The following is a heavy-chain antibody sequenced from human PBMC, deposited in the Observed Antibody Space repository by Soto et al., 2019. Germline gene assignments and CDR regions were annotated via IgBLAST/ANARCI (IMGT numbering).Heavy chain of an antibody. J-gene: IGHJ4*02. CDR1: GGSISSGDYY. CDR3: ARLTPGYSSGWFIDY. V-gene: IGHV4-30-4*01. CDR2: IYYSGST. D-gene: IGHD6-19*01. Sequence: TSETLSLTCAVSGGSISSGDYYWSWIRQPPEKGLEWIGYIYYSGSTYYNPSLKSRVTISVDTSKNQFSLKLSSVTAADTAVYCCARLTPGYSSGWFIDYWGQGTLVTVSS.